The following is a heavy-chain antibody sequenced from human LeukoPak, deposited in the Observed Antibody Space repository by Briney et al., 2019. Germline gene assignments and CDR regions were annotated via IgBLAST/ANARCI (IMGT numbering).Heavy chain of an antibody. D-gene: IGHD6-13*01. Sequence: ASVKVSCKASGYTFTSYDINWVRQATGQGLEWMGWMNPNSGNTGYAQKFQGRVTMTRNTSISTAYMELSSLRSEDTAVYYCASGRQQLEHVFYYYYMDVWGKGTTVTVSS. CDR2: MNPNSGNT. CDR3: ASGRQQLEHVFYYYYMDV. V-gene: IGHV1-8*01. CDR1: GYTFTSYD. J-gene: IGHJ6*03.